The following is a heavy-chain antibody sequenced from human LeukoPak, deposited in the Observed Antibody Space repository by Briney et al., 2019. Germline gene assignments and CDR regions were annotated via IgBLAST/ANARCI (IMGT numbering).Heavy chain of an antibody. J-gene: IGHJ4*02. V-gene: IGHV3-64*01. CDR1: GFTFSSYA. Sequence: PGGSLRLSCAASGFTFSSYAMHWVRQAPGKGLEYVSAISSTGGSTYYANSVKGRFTISRDNSKNTLYLQMNSLRAEDTAVYYCAKLLYYYDSSQPYWGQGTLVTVSS. CDR2: ISSTGGST. D-gene: IGHD3-22*01. CDR3: AKLLYYYDSSQPY.